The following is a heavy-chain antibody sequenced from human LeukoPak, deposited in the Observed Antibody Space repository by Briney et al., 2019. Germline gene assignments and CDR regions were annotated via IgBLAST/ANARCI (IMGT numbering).Heavy chain of an antibody. Sequence: GGSLRLSCAASGFTFDDYTMHWVCQAPGKGLEWVSLISWDGGSTYYADSVKGRFTISRDNSKNSLYLQMNSLRTEDTALYYCAKDRQMATMGYYFDYWGQGTLVTVSS. CDR2: ISWDGGST. J-gene: IGHJ4*02. CDR3: AKDRQMATMGYYFDY. D-gene: IGHD5-24*01. V-gene: IGHV3-43*01. CDR1: GFTFDDYT.